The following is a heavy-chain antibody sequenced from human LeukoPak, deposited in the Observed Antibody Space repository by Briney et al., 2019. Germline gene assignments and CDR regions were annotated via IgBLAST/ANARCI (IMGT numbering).Heavy chain of an antibody. CDR3: ARGIAVDGRCFDY. J-gene: IGHJ4*02. CDR1: GFTFSTYE. D-gene: IGHD6-13*01. Sequence: PGGSLRLSCAASGFTFSTYEMNWVRQAPGKGLEWVSYISSSGSTINYADSVRGRFTISRDNGKNSLYLQMNSLRAEDTAVYYCARGIAVDGRCFDYWGQGTLVTVSS. V-gene: IGHV3-48*03. CDR2: ISSSGSTI.